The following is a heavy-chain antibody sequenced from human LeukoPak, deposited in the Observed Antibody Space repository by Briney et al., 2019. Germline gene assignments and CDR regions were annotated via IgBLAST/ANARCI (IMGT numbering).Heavy chain of an antibody. CDR2: IWYDGSNK. J-gene: IGHJ3*02. Sequence: PGGSLRPSCAASGFTFSSYGMHWVRQAPGRGLEWVAVIWYDGSNKYYADSVKGRFTISRDNSKNTLYLQMNSLRAEDTAVYYCARDQSPVGSGFDAFDIWGQGTMVTVSS. D-gene: IGHD5-12*01. CDR3: ARDQSPVGSGFDAFDI. CDR1: GFTFSSYG. V-gene: IGHV3-33*01.